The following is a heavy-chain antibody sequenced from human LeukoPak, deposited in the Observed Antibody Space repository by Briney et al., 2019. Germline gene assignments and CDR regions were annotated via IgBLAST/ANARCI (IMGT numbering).Heavy chain of an antibody. CDR2: ISPSADRT. CDR1: GFTFNHYA. CDR3: AIMHGYYDGSGYWVQ. Sequence: PGGSLRLSCAASGFTFNHYAMSWVRQAPGKGLEWVSFISPSADRTSNADSVEGRFTISRDNPRNTLYLQMNSLRDEDTAVYYCAIMHGYYDGSGYWVQWGQGTLVTVSS. J-gene: IGHJ4*02. V-gene: IGHV3-23*01. D-gene: IGHD3-22*01.